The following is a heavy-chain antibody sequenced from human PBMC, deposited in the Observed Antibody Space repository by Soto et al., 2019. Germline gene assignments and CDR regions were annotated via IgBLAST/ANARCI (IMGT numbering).Heavy chain of an antibody. D-gene: IGHD4-17*01. CDR1: GGSFSGYY. V-gene: IGHV4-34*01. Sequence: QVQLQQWGAGLLKPSETPSLTCAVYGGSFSGYYWSWIRQPPGKGLEWIGEINHSGSTNYNPSLKSRVTISVDTSKNQFSLKLSSVTAADTAVYYCARGLRFSWGTAYGMDVWGQGTTVTVSS. J-gene: IGHJ6*02. CDR3: ARGLRFSWGTAYGMDV. CDR2: INHSGST.